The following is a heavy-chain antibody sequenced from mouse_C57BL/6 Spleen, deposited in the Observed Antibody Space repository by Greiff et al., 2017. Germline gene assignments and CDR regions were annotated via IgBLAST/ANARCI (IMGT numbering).Heavy chain of an antibody. J-gene: IGHJ2*01. D-gene: IGHD1-1*01. Sequence: VKLQESGPELVKPGASVKISCKASGYAFSSSWMNWVKQRPGKGLEWIGRIYPGDGDTNYNGKFKGKATLTADKSSSTAYMQLSSLTSEDSAVYFCARRAIYYYGSSYFDYWGQGTTLTVSS. CDR3: ARRAIYYYGSSYFDY. CDR1: GYAFSSSW. CDR2: IYPGDGDT. V-gene: IGHV1-82*01.